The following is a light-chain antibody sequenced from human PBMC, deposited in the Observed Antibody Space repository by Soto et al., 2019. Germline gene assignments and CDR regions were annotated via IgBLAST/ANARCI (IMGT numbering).Light chain of an antibody. J-gene: IGKJ5*01. V-gene: IGKV1-39*01. Sequence: DIQMTQSPSSLSASVGDRVTITCRASESISSHLNWYQQKSGRAPQLLIPAASTLQTGVPSRFSGSGPGTDFTLTISSLQPEDSATYYCQQSYSVPITFGQGTRLAIK. CDR1: ESISSH. CDR3: QQSYSVPIT. CDR2: AAS.